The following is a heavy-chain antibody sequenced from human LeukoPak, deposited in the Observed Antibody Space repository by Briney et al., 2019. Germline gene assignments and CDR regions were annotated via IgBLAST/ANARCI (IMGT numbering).Heavy chain of an antibody. CDR1: GDSISSRNW. V-gene: IGHV4-4*02. CDR2: IFHTGST. Sequence: PSATLSLTCPVSGDSISSRNWWTWVRQTPEKGLEWIGEIFHTGSTNYNPSVEGRVTISIDKSRNHFSLMLTSVTAADTALYYCARGMWFDTLFSAFDVWGQGTMVSVSS. D-gene: IGHD3-10*01. J-gene: IGHJ3*01. CDR3: ARGMWFDTLFSAFDV.